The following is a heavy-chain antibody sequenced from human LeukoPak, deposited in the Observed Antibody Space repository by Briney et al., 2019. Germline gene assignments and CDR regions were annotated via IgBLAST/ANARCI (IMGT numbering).Heavy chain of an antibody. CDR2: ISNSSSTI. J-gene: IGHJ6*03. CDR3: ARGREYYYYYYYMDV. Sequence: GGSLRLPCAASGFTFSSYSMNWVRQAPGKGLEWFSYISNSSSTIYYADSVKGRFTISRDNAKNSLYLQMNSLRAEDTAVYYCARGREYYYYYYYMDVWGKGTTVTVSS. CDR1: GFTFSSYS. D-gene: IGHD3-10*01. V-gene: IGHV3-48*01.